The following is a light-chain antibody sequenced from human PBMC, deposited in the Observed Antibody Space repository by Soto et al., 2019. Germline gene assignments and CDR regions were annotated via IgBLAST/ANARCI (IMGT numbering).Light chain of an antibody. CDR1: QDISNY. Sequence: DIQMTQSPSSLSASVGDRVTITCQASQDISNYLNWYQQKPGKAPKLLIYYASNLETVVPSRFSGSGSVTDFTFTISSLQPEDIATYYCQQYDNLPFTFGPGTKVDIK. CDR3: QQYDNLPFT. CDR2: YAS. J-gene: IGKJ3*01. V-gene: IGKV1-33*01.